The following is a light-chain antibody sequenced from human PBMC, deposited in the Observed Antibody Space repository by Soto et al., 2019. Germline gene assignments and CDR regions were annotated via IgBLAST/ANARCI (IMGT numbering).Light chain of an antibody. CDR1: SSDVGGYND. J-gene: IGLJ1*01. V-gene: IGLV2-14*01. Sequence: QSALTQPASVSGSPGQSITISCTGTSSDVGGYNDVSWYQQHPGKAPKLMIYDVSNRPSGVSNRFSGSKSGNTASLTISGLQAEDYADDYCSSYTSSSALLYVFGTGTKLTVL. CDR2: DVS. CDR3: SSYTSSSALLYV.